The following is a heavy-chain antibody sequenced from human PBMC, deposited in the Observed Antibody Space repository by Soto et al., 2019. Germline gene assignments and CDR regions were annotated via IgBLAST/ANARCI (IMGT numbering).Heavy chain of an antibody. CDR2: IYYSGST. Sequence: QVQLQESGPGLVKPSQTLSLTCTVSGGSISSGDYKWSWIRQPPGKGLEWIGYIYYSGSTYYNPSLKSRVTMSVDTSKNQFSLQLTTVTAADTAVYYCARRGYYDSSGHLDCWGQGTLVTVSS. V-gene: IGHV4-30-4*01. D-gene: IGHD3-22*01. J-gene: IGHJ4*02. CDR1: GGSISSGDYK. CDR3: ARRGYYDSSGHLDC.